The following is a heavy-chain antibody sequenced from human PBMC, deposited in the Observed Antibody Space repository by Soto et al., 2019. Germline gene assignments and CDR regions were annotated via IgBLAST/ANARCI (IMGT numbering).Heavy chain of an antibody. D-gene: IGHD3-10*01. CDR3: ARDPGVDPGNFDY. Sequence: GGSLRLSCAASGFTFSSYGMHWVRQAPGKGLEWVAVIWYDGSNKYYADSVKGRFTISRDNSKNTLYLQMNSLRAKDTAVYYCARDPGVDPGNFDYWGQGTLVTVSS. CDR2: IWYDGSNK. J-gene: IGHJ4*02. CDR1: GFTFSSYG. V-gene: IGHV3-33*01.